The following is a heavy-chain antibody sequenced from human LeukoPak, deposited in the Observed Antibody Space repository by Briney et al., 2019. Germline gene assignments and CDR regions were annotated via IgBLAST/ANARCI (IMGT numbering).Heavy chain of an antibody. CDR3: VRDGEGVAISVNYWFDP. D-gene: IGHD3-10*01. Sequence: SVKVSCKASGGTFSSYAISWVRQAPGQGLEWMGGIIPIFGTANYAQKFQGRVTITADESTSTAYMELSSLRSEDTAVYYCVRDGEGVAISVNYWFDPWGQGTLVTVSS. CDR1: GGTFSSYA. J-gene: IGHJ5*02. V-gene: IGHV1-69*13. CDR2: IIPIFGTA.